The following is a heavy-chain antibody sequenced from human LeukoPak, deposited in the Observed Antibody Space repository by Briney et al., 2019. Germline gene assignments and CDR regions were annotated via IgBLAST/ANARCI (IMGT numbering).Heavy chain of an antibody. Sequence: SETLSLTCTVSGGSISSYYWSWIRQPPGKGLEWIGYIYYSGSTNYNPSLKSRVTISVDTSKNQFSLKLSSVTAADTAVYYCARETTYYYYMDVWGKGTTVTVSS. CDR2: IYYSGST. D-gene: IGHD1-7*01. CDR1: GGSISSYY. CDR3: ARETTYYYYMDV. V-gene: IGHV4-59*01. J-gene: IGHJ6*03.